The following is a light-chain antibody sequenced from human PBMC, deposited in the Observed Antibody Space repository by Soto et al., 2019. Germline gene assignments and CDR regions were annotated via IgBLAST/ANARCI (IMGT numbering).Light chain of an antibody. CDR1: QDIGSW. CDR2: TAS. Sequence: DIQMTQSPSSVSASIGDRVTITCRARQDIGSWLAWYQQKPGRAPKLLIYTASTLQTGVPSRFRGSGSGIDFTLTINNLQPDDFATYYCQQANSFPRTFGQGTRLRMK. CDR3: QQANSFPRT. J-gene: IGKJ2*01. V-gene: IGKV1-12*01.